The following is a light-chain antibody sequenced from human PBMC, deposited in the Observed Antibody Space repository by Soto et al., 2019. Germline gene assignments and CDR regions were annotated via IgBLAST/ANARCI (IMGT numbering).Light chain of an antibody. V-gene: IGKV3-20*01. CDR1: ESVSSGY. J-gene: IGKJ3*01. CDR3: QQYYSTPFT. CDR2: GAF. Sequence: EIVLTQSPGTLSLSPGERVTLSCRASESVSSGYLAWYQQKPGQAPRLLIYGAFSRATGIPDRFSGSGSGTDFTLTISSLQAEDVAVYYCQQYYSTPFTFGPGTKVDIK.